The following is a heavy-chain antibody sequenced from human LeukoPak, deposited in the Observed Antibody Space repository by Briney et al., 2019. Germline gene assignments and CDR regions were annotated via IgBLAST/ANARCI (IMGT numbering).Heavy chain of an antibody. D-gene: IGHD2-2*01. CDR2: IYYSGST. J-gene: IGHJ3*02. V-gene: IGHV4-59*01. CDR1: GGSISSYY. Sequence: SETLSLTCTVSGGSISSYYWSWIRQPPGKGLEWIGYIYYSGSTNYNPSLKSRVTISVDTSKNQFSLKLSSVTAADTAVYYCARDRTRGNDAFDIWGQGTMVTVSS. CDR3: ARDRTRGNDAFDI.